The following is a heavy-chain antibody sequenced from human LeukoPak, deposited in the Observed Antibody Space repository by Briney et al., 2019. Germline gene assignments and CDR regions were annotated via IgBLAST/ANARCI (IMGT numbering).Heavy chain of an antibody. CDR1: GGSISSSC. Sequence: SETLSLNCPVSGGSISSSCWSWIRQPPGKGLEWIGHICYSGTTNYNPSLKSRVTISVDTSKNQFSLKLNSVTAADTAMYYCATSESGPINHWGQGALVTVSS. CDR3: ATSESGPINH. J-gene: IGHJ5*02. CDR2: ICYSGTT. D-gene: IGHD1-14*01. V-gene: IGHV4-59*01.